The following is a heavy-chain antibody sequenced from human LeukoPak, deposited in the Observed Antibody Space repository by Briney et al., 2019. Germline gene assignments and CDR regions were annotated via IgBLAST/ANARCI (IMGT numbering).Heavy chain of an antibody. CDR3: ARSIDGIVGATLDP. CDR1: GGTFSSYA. Sequence: SVKVSCKASGGTFSSYAISWVRQAPGQGLEWMGGIIPIFGTANYAQKFQGRVTMTRDMSTSTVYMELSSLRSEDTAVYYCARSIDGIVGATLDPWGQGTLVTVSS. CDR2: IIPIFGTA. D-gene: IGHD1-26*01. V-gene: IGHV1-69*05. J-gene: IGHJ5*02.